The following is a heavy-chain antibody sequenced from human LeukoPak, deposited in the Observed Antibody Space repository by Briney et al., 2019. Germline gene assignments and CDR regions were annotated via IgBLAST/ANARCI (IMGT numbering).Heavy chain of an antibody. CDR2: INPNSGGT. Sequence: EASVKVSCKASGYTFTGSYMHWVRQAPGQGPEWMGWINPNSGGTNYAQKFQGRVTMTRDTSINTAYMELRRLTADDTAVYYCARDRSELRFFDWFLDFWGQGILVTVSS. J-gene: IGHJ4*02. D-gene: IGHD3-9*01. V-gene: IGHV1-2*02. CDR1: GYTFTGSY. CDR3: ARDRSELRFFDWFLDF.